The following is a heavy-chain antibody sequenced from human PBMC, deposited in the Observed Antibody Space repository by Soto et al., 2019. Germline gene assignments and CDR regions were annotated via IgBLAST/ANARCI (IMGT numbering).Heavy chain of an antibody. CDR3: AKGAWYGSSSSSDS. V-gene: IGHV3-30*18. D-gene: IGHD6-6*01. CDR2: MSYDGSRQ. J-gene: IGHJ4*02. Sequence: QVQLVESGGGVVQPGRSLRLSCAASGSSLINYDMHWVRQAPGKGLEWVAVMSYDGSRQFYADSVRGRFSVSRDISKSALYLQMSSLRIEDTAIYYCAKGAWYGSSSSSDSWDQGTHVTVSS. CDR1: GSSLINYD.